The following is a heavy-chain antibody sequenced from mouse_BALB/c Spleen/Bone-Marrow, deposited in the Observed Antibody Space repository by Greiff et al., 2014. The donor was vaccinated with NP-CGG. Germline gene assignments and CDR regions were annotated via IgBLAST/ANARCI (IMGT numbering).Heavy chain of an antibody. V-gene: IGHV1-5*01. Sequence: VQLQQSGTVLTRPGASVKMSCKASGYTFTSYWMHWVKQRPGQGLEWIGAIYPGNSDTSYNQKFKGKAKLTAVTSTSTAYMDXXXRTNXXSAVYYCTRGITSVVATRAMDYWGQGTSVTVSS. D-gene: IGHD1-1*01. CDR3: TRGITSVVATRAMDY. CDR2: IYPGNSDT. CDR1: GYTFTSYW. J-gene: IGHJ4*01.